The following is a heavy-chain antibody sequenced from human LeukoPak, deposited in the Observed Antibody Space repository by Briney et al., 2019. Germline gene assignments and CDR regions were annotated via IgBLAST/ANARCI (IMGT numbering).Heavy chain of an antibody. CDR2: INIGGTNT. J-gene: IGHJ5*02. V-gene: IGHV3-11*01. CDR1: GFTLNNYY. CDR3: ATDGAGFDT. Sequence: GGSLRLSCAASGFTLNNYYMSWIRQAPGKGLEWLSYINIGGTNTHYADSVKGRFTISRDNAKKSLYLEMNNLRAEDTAVYYCATDGAGFDTWGQGVLVTVSS.